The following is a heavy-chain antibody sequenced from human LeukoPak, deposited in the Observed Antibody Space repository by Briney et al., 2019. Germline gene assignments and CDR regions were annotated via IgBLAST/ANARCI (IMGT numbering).Heavy chain of an antibody. CDR2: INHSGST. J-gene: IGHJ4*02. CDR3: ARARYVLRFLEWWDY. V-gene: IGHV4-34*01. Sequence: SETLSLTCAVYGGSFSGYYWSWIRQPPGKGLEWIGEINHSGSTNYNPSLKSRVTISVDTSKNQFSLKLSSVTAAGTAVYYCARARYVLRFLEWWDYWGQGTLVTVSS. CDR1: GGSFSGYY. D-gene: IGHD3-3*01.